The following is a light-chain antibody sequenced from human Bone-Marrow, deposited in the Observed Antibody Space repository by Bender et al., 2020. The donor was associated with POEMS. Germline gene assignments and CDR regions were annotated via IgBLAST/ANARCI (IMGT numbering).Light chain of an antibody. J-gene: IGLJ2*01. CDR1: CSDVGGYNY. CDR2: DVS. V-gene: IGLV2-14*01. Sequence: QSALTQPASVSGSPGQSITISCTGTCSDVGGYNYVSWYQQHPGKAPKVMIYDVSNRPAGLSNRFSGSKSGNTASLTISGLQAEDEADYYCSSYTSSSTYVVFGGGTKLTVL. CDR3: SSYTSSSTYVV.